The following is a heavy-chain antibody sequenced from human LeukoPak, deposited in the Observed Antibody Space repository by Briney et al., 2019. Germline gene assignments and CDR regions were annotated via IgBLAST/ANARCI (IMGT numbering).Heavy chain of an antibody. CDR1: SGSISSYY. V-gene: IGHV4-34*01. CDR3: ARGRVYSYGYRTRNDAFDI. CDR2: TNHTGST. J-gene: IGHJ3*02. D-gene: IGHD5-18*01. Sequence: SETLSLTCSVSSGSISSYYWSWIRQPPGKGLEWIGETNHTGSTNYNPSLRSRVTISVDTSKNQFSLKLSSVTAADTAVYYCARGRVYSYGYRTRNDAFDIWGQGTMVTVSS.